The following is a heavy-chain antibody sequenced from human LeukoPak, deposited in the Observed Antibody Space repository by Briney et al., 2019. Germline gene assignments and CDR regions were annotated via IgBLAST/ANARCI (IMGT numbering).Heavy chain of an antibody. J-gene: IGHJ3*02. CDR2: IYTSGST. Sequence: SETLSLTCTVSGGSISSGSYYWSWIRQPAGKGLEWIGRIYTSGSTNYNPSLKSRVTISVDTSKNQFSLKLSSVTAADTAVYYCASFRAFVIWGQGTMVTVSS. V-gene: IGHV4-61*02. CDR1: GGSISSGSYY. CDR3: ASFRAFVI.